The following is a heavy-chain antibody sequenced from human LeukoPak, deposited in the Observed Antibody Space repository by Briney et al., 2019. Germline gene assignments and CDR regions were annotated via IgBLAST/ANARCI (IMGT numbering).Heavy chain of an antibody. CDR1: GFTFCSYS. CDR3: AREWAIVALDY. CDR2: ISSSSSTI. J-gene: IGHJ4*02. Sequence: PGGSLRLSCAASGFTFCSYSMNWVRQAPGKGLEWVSYISSSSSTIYYADSVKGRFTISRDNAKNSLYLQMNSLRAEDTAVYYCAREWAIVALDYWGQGTLVTVSS. V-gene: IGHV3-48*01. D-gene: IGHD5-12*01.